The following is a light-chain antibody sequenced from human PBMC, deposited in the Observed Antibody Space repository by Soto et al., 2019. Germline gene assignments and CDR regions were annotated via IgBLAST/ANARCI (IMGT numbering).Light chain of an antibody. CDR3: CSYAGNDNFYV. CDR2: EFS. V-gene: IGLV2-8*01. J-gene: IGLJ1*01. CDR1: NKDVGGYNY. Sequence: DLTHAPSASRCPGQPVTISLPRTNKDVGGYNYVSWYQQHPGKAPKLMIYEFSRRPSGVPDRFSGSRSANTAFLTVSGLQAEDEADYYCCSYAGNDNFYVFGTGNKVTVL.